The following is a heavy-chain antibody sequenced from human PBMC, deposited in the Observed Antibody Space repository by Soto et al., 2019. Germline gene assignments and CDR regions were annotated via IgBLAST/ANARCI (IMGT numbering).Heavy chain of an antibody. Sequence: QLQLQESGPGLVKPSETLSLTCTVSGGSISSSSYYCGWIRQPPGKGLEWIGSIYYRGSTYYNPSLRSRVTIAVDTSKGQFALKRSAVTGADTAVYYCARRGKGAGTTTRDYWGQGTLVTVSS. J-gene: IGHJ4*02. CDR3: ARRGKGAGTTTRDY. CDR2: IYYRGST. CDR1: GGSISSSSYY. V-gene: IGHV4-39*01. D-gene: IGHD1-1*01.